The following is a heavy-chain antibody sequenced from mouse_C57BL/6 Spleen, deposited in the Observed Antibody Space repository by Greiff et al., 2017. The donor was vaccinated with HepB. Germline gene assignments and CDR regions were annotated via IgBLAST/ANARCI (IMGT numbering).Heavy chain of an antibody. D-gene: IGHD2-5*01. CDR3: ARGSNYGYYAMDY. CDR2: INPNNGGT. Sequence: EVQLQQSGPELVKPGASVKISCKASGYTFTDYYMNWVKQSHGKSLEWIGDINPNNGGTSYNQKFKGKATLTVDKSSSTAYMELRSLTSEDSAVYYCARGSNYGYYAMDYWGQGTSVTVSS. V-gene: IGHV1-26*01. J-gene: IGHJ4*01. CDR1: GYTFTDYY.